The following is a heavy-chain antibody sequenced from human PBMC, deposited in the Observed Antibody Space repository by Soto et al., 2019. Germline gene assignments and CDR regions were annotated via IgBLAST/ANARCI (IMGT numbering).Heavy chain of an antibody. Sequence: EEQLVESGGGLVQPGGSLRLSCAASGFSFSSYWMTWVRQAPGKGLEWVANIKRDGSGGSYLDSVRGRFTVSRDNVRNSLYLQMNSLRAEDTALYYCARDVSPESSSTLYHDAFDIWGQGTMVTVSS. CDR2: IKRDGSGG. J-gene: IGHJ3*02. CDR1: GFSFSSYW. D-gene: IGHD2-2*01. CDR3: ARDVSPESSSTLYHDAFDI. V-gene: IGHV3-7*05.